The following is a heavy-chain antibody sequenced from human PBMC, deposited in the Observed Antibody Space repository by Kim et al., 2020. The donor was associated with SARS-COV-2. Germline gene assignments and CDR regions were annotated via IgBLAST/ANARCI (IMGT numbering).Heavy chain of an antibody. J-gene: IGHJ3*02. Sequence: SETLSLTCTVSGGSISSGSYYWSWIRQPAGKGLEWIGRIYTSGSTNYNPSLKSRVTISVDTSKNQFTLKLSSVTAADTAVYYCARFYYDRSGYYWDAFDIWGQGTMVTVSS. V-gene: IGHV4-61*02. D-gene: IGHD3-22*01. CDR1: GGSISSGSYY. CDR3: ARFYYDRSGYYWDAFDI. CDR2: IYTSGST.